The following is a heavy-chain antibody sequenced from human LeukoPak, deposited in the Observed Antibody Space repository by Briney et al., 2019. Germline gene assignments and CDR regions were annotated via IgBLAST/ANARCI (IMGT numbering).Heavy chain of an antibody. CDR2: ISAYNGNT. CDR3: TSVQDRRGFAGY. CDR1: GYTFTSYG. V-gene: IGHV1-18*01. J-gene: IGHJ4*02. D-gene: IGHD3-10*01. Sequence: ASVKVSCKASGYTFTSYGISWVRQAPGQGLEWMGWISAYNGNTNYAQKLQGRVTMTTDTSTSTAYMELRSLRSDDTAVYYCTSVQDRRGFAGYWGQGTLVTVSS.